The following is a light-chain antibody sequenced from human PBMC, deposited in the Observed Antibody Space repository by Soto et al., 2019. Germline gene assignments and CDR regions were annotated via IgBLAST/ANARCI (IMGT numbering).Light chain of an antibody. CDR1: QRFGSSN. Sequence: EIVLTQSPGTLSLSPGERGTLSCRASQRFGSSNLAWYQQKPGQAPRLLIYGVSNRATSIPDRFSGSGSGTHFTLTIDRLEPEDFAVYFCQQYTQSLWTFGQGTKVDI. J-gene: IGKJ1*01. CDR3: QQYTQSLWT. CDR2: GVS. V-gene: IGKV3-20*01.